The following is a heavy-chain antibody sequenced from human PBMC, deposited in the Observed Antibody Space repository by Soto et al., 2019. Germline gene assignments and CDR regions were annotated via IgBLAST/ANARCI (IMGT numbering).Heavy chain of an antibody. CDR2: IYYSGST. J-gene: IGHJ6*02. CDR3: ARDVGMEYSISSGNYYYGMDV. D-gene: IGHD6-6*01. CDR1: GGSVSSGSYY. V-gene: IGHV4-61*01. Sequence: PSETLSLTCTVSGGSVSSGSYYWSWIRQPPGKGLEWIGYIYYSGSTNYNPSLKSRVTISVDTSKNQFSLKLSSVTAADTAVYYCARDVGMEYSISSGNYYYGMDVWGQGTTVTVSS.